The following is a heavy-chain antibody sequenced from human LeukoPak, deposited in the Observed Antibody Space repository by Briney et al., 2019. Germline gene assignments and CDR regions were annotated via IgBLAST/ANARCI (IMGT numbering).Heavy chain of an antibody. CDR3: ARDPAYGALDI. J-gene: IGHJ3*02. Sequence: GGSLRLSCAASGFSFSTHYMSWVRQAPGKGLEWVAIINPDGSEKSYVDSAKSRFTISRDNSEKLLYLNMNNLRAEDTALYYCARDPAYGALDIWGQGTVVTVSS. V-gene: IGHV3-7*01. D-gene: IGHD2-21*01. CDR2: INPDGSEK. CDR1: GFSFSTHY.